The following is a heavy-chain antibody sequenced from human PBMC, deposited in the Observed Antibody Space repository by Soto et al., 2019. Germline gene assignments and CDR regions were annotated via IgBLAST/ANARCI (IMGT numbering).Heavy chain of an antibody. V-gene: IGHV1-69*01. D-gene: IGHD3-3*01. CDR2: IVPIFGRA. CDR3: ASSRITIFGVVRDYYYYYGMDV. Sequence: QVQLVQSGAEVKKPGSSVKVSCKASGGTFSSYAISWVRQAPGQGLEWMGGIVPIFGRANYAQKFQGRVTITADESTGTAYMELSSLRSEDTAVYYCASSRITIFGVVRDYYYYYGMDVWGQGTTVTVSS. J-gene: IGHJ6*02. CDR1: GGTFSSYA.